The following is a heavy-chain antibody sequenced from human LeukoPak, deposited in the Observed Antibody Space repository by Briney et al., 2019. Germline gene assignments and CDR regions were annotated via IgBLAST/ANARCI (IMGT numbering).Heavy chain of an antibody. D-gene: IGHD2-15*01. Sequence: PGGSLRLSCAASGFTFDDYAMHWVRQAPGKGLEWVSGISWSSGSIGYADSVKGRFTISRDNAKNSLYLQMNSLRAEDTAVYYCAKAGGGSSFSGYFDYWGQGTLVTVSS. CDR2: ISWSSGSI. V-gene: IGHV3-9*01. J-gene: IGHJ4*02. CDR1: GFTFDDYA. CDR3: AKAGGGSSFSGYFDY.